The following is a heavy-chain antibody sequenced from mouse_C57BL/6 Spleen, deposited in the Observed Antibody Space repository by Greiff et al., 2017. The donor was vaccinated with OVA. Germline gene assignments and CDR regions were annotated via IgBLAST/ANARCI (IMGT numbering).Heavy chain of an antibody. CDR3: ARRYYYGSSYWYFDY. V-gene: IGHV1-69*01. D-gene: IGHD1-1*01. J-gene: IGHJ2*01. CDR1: GYTFTSYW. CDR2: IDPSDSST. Sequence: QVQLQQPGAELVMPGASVKLSCKASGYTFTSYWMHWVKQRPGQGLEWIGEIDPSDSSTNYNPKFKGKSILTVDKSSSTAYMQLSSLTSEDSAVYYGARRYYYGSSYWYFDYWGKGTTLTVSS.